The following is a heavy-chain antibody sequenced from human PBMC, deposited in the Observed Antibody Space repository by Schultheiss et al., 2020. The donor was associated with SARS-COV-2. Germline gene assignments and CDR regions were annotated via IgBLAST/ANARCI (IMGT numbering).Heavy chain of an antibody. CDR2: ISGSGGST. D-gene: IGHD3-3*01. CDR1: GFTFSSYA. J-gene: IGHJ6*02. Sequence: GGSLRLSCAASGFTFSSYAMSWVRQAPGKGLEWVSAISGSGGSTYYADSVKGRFTISRDNSKNTLYLQMNSLRAEDTAVYYCARQNYDFWSGYAFNYYYYGMDVWGQGTTVTVSS. V-gene: IGHV3-23*01. CDR3: ARQNYDFWSGYAFNYYYYGMDV.